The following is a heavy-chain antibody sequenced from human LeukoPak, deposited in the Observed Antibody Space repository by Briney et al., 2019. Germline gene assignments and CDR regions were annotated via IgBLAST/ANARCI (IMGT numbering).Heavy chain of an antibody. Sequence: PSETLSLTCTVSGSSISGYYWNWIRQPAGKGLEWIGRLHPSGATNYNPSLKSRITMSLDTSKNQFSLKLSSVTTADTAVYYCARIGPYWYFDLWGRGTPVTVSS. D-gene: IGHD3-22*01. CDR3: ARIGPYWYFDL. V-gene: IGHV4-4*07. CDR1: GSSISGYY. J-gene: IGHJ2*01. CDR2: LHPSGAT.